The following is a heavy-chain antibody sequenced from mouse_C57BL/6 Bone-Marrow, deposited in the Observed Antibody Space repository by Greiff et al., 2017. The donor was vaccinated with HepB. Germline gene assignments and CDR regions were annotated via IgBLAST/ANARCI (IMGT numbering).Heavy chain of an antibody. CDR2: ISDGGSYT. V-gene: IGHV5-4*01. Sequence: EVQGVESGGGLVKPGGSLKLSCAASGFTFSSYAMSWVRQTPEKRLEWVATISDGGSYTYYPDNVKGRFTISRDNAKNNLYLQMGHLKSEDTAMYYCARDNGLLPYYFDYWGQGTTLTVSS. CDR1: GFTFSSYA. CDR3: ARDNGLLPYYFDY. D-gene: IGHD2-3*01. J-gene: IGHJ2*01.